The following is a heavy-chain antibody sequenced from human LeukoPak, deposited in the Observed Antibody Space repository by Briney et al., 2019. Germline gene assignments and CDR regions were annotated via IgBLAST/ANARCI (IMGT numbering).Heavy chain of an antibody. D-gene: IGHD2-15*01. V-gene: IGHV3-30*04. Sequence: PGGSLRLSCAASGFTFSSYAMHWVRQAPGKGLEWVAAISYDGSNKYYADSVKGRFTISSDNSKNTLYLQMNSLRAEDTAVYYCARELLHCSGGSCYSPDYWGQGTLVTVSS. CDR3: ARELLHCSGGSCYSPDY. CDR2: ISYDGSNK. J-gene: IGHJ4*02. CDR1: GFTFSSYA.